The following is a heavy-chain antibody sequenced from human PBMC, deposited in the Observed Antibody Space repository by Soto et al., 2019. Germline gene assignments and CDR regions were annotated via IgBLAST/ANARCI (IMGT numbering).Heavy chain of an antibody. D-gene: IGHD5-12*01. CDR1: GGSINSGGYY. J-gene: IGHJ6*03. CDR2: MDYSGGT. CDR3: ARVPSMQYSGYGYMDV. Sequence: QVQLQESGPGLVKPSQTLSLTCTVSGGSINSGGYYWTWIRQHPGKGLEWIGYMDYSGGTYYNPSLKSRVTMSVDTSENQFSLKLSSVTAADTAVYYCARVPSMQYSGYGYMDVWGKGTSVSVSS. V-gene: IGHV4-31*03.